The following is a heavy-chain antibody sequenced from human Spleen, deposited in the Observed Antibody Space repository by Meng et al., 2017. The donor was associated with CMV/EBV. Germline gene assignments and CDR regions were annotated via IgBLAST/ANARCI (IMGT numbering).Heavy chain of an antibody. CDR1: GYSFTSYW. D-gene: IGHD3-3*01. V-gene: IGHV5-51*01. CDR3: ATPTLNFWNSPDALDI. CDR2: IYPGDSDT. J-gene: IGHJ3*02. Sequence: KVSCKGSGYSFTSYWIAWVRQLPGKGLECMGIIYPGDSDTRYSPSFQGQVTISADRSISTAYLQWTSLKASDTAMYYCATPTLNFWNSPDALDIWGQGTMVTVSS.